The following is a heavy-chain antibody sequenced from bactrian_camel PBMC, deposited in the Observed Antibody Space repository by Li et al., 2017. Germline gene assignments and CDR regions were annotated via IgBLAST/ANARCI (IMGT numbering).Heavy chain of an antibody. Sequence: HVQLVESGGGLVQPGGSLRLSCVGSGFTFSSYYMSWIRQAPGQGLEWVSTIYSDGSKTYYSDSVKGRFTISRDNSKNTVYLQMNSLKSEDTALYYCARGGTGWFVPSDWGQGTQVTVS. CDR2: IYSDGSKT. CDR3: ARGGTGWFVPSD. CDR1: GFTFSSYY. J-gene: IGHJ4*01. V-gene: IGHV3-2*01. D-gene: IGHD5*01.